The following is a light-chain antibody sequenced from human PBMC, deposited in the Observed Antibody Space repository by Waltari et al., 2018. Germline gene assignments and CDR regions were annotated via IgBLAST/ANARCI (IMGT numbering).Light chain of an antibody. CDR2: DDS. CDR1: NIGSKS. J-gene: IGLJ2*01. V-gene: IGLV3-21*02. Sequence: SYVLTQSPSVSVAPGQTARITCGGTNIGSKSVHWYPQKPGQAPVLVVFDDSDRPSGIPERFSGSNSGNTATLSITRVEAGDEADYYCQVWDSSSDRVVFGGGTKLTVL. CDR3: QVWDSSSDRVV.